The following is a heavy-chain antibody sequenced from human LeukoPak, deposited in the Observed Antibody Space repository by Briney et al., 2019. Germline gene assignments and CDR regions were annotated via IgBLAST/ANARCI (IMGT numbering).Heavy chain of an antibody. J-gene: IGHJ5*02. CDR2: IYYSGST. D-gene: IGHD3-16*01. CDR1: GGSISSYY. V-gene: IGHV4-59*01. CDR3: ARDAGGAGGLGRFRP. Sequence: PSETLSLTCTVSGGSISSYYWSWIRQPPGKGLEWIGYIYYSGSTNYNPSLKSRVTISVDTSKNQFSLKLSSVTAADTAVYYCARDAGGAGGLGRFRPWGQGTLVTVSS.